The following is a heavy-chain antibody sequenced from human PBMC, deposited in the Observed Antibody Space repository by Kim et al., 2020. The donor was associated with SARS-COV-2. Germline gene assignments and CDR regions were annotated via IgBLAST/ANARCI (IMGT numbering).Heavy chain of an antibody. Sequence: SETLSLTCTVSGASMSSYYWSWIRQPPGKGLEWIGYAYYSGNTNYNPSLKSRVTISVDTSKNQVSLKVASVPAADTAGYYCATRKYSSDWYWYYFESWG. D-gene: IGHD6-19*01. CDR2: AYYSGNT. CDR3: ATRKYSSDWYWYYFES. CDR1: GASMSSYY. V-gene: IGHV4-59*03. J-gene: IGHJ4*01.